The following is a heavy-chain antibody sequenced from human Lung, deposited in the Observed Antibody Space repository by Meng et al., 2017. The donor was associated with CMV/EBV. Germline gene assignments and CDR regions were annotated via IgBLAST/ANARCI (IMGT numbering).Heavy chain of an antibody. D-gene: IGHD4-17*01. CDR3: ARTNYGDYNWFDP. CDR1: GGSISSGGFY. J-gene: IGHJ5*02. V-gene: IGHV4-31*03. CDR2: IYYSGST. Sequence: QGQWQGSGPGLVKPSQTLSLTCTVSGGSISSGGFYWSWIRQHPGKGLEWIGYIYYSGSTYYNPSLRSRVAISIDTSKNQFSLKLTSVTAADTAVYFCARTNYGDYNWFDPWGQGTLVTVSS.